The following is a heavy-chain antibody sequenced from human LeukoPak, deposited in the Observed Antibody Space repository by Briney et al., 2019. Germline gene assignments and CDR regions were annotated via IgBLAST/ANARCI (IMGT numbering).Heavy chain of an antibody. V-gene: IGHV3-48*03. CDR1: GFTFSSYE. CDR3: ARDLGYGSGTHPPATPYYYYYGMDV. CDR2: ISSSGSTI. J-gene: IGHJ6*02. Sequence: GGSLRLSCAASGFTFSSYEMNWVRQAPGKGLEWVSYISSSGSTIYYADSVKGRFTISRDNAKNSMYLQMNSLRAEDTAVYYCARDLGYGSGTHPPATPYYYYYGMDVWGQGTTVTVSS. D-gene: IGHD3-10*01.